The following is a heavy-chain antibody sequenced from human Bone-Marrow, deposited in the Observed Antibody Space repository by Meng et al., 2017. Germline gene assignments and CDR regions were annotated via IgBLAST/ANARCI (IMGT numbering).Heavy chain of an antibody. J-gene: IGHJ4*02. Sequence: QLQLQESGPALVKPSETLSLTCTVSGGSISSNTYYWGWIRQPPGKGLEWIGTIYYRGSTYYNPSLKSRVTISVDTSKNQFSLKLSSVTAADTAVYYCARQAGVAARRGNFGDWGQGTLVTVSS. CDR1: GGSISSNTYY. CDR2: IYYRGST. V-gene: IGHV4-39*01. CDR3: ARQAGVAARRGNFGD. D-gene: IGHD6-6*01.